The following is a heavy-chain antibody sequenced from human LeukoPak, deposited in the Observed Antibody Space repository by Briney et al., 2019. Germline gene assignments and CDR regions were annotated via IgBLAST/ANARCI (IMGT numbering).Heavy chain of an antibody. D-gene: IGHD2-21*01. V-gene: IGHV3-23*01. J-gene: IGHJ4*02. CDR3: AKDYRIGYSAHFDY. Sequence: GGSLRLSCVGSGFTFRSHAMSWVRQAPEKGLEFVSGIYENGGTTYYADSVKGRFSISRDNSKNTLYLQMDSLRGEDTAVYYCAKDYRIGYSAHFDYWGQGALVTVSS. CDR2: IYENGGTT. CDR1: GFTFRSHA.